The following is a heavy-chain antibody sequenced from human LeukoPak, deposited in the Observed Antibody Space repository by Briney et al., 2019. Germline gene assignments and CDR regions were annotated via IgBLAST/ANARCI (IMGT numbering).Heavy chain of an antibody. CDR1: GFTFSSYS. J-gene: IGHJ6*02. V-gene: IGHV3-21*01. Sequence: GSLRPSCAASGFTFSSYSMNWVRQAPGKGLEWVSSISSSSSYIYYADSVKGRFTISRDNAKNSLYLQMNSLRGEDTAVYFCANDASPPHASNVFYGMDVWGQGTTVTVSS. CDR3: ANDASPPHASNVFYGMDV. CDR2: ISSSSSYI.